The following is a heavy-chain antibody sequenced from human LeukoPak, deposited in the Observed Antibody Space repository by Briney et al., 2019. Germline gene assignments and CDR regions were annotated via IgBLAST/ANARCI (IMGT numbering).Heavy chain of an antibody. D-gene: IGHD3-22*01. CDR3: AKDTSFYYDSSGSIDI. Sequence: GGSLRLSCAASGFTFSNFAMSWVRQAPGKGLEWVSVITGRGGATHNADSVKGRFTISRDNSKNTLYLQMNSLRAEDTAVYYCAKDTSFYYDSSGSIDIWGQGTMVTVSS. CDR2: ITGRGGAT. J-gene: IGHJ3*02. CDR1: GFTFSNFA. V-gene: IGHV3-23*01.